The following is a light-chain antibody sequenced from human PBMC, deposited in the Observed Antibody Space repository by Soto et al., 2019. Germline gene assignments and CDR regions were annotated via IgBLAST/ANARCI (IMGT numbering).Light chain of an antibody. V-gene: IGLV1-44*01. CDR1: SYNIGSNT. Sequence: QSVLTQPPSASGTPGQRVTISCSGSSYNIGSNTVNWYQQLPGTAPKLLIYSNNQRPSGVPDRFSGSKSGTSASLAISGLQSEDEADYYCAVWDDSLNGYVFATGTKVTVL. J-gene: IGLJ1*01. CDR3: AVWDDSLNGYV. CDR2: SNN.